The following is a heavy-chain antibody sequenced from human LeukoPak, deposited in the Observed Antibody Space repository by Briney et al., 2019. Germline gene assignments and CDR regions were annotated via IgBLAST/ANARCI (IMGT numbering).Heavy chain of an antibody. CDR2: ISYSGST. CDR1: GGSISSYY. Sequence: SETLSLTCTVSGGSISSYYWSWIRQPPGKGLEWIGYISYSGSTNYNPSLKSRVAISVDTSKNQFSLQLSSVTAADTAVYYCARDDYRGVTNFDPWGQGTLVTVSS. D-gene: IGHD3-10*01. V-gene: IGHV4-59*01. J-gene: IGHJ5*02. CDR3: ARDDYRGVTNFDP.